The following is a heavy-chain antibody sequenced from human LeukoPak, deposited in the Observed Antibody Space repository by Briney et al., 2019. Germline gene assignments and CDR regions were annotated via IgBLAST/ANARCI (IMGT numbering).Heavy chain of an antibody. V-gene: IGHV3-20*04. CDR2: ITSNGGSI. D-gene: IGHD3-22*01. CDR3: ARDQPSYYYDSSGYYSDY. Sequence: GGSLRLSWAASGFTFGDYAMSWVRQAPGKGLEWVSGITSNGGSIAYADSVKGRFTISRDNAKNSLYLQMNSLRAEDTALYYCARDQPSYYYDSSGYYSDYWGQGTLVTVSS. J-gene: IGHJ4*02. CDR1: GFTFGDYA.